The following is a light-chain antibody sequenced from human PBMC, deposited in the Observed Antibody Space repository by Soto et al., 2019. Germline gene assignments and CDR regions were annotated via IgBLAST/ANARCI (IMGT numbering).Light chain of an antibody. CDR1: QSISSW. J-gene: IGKJ2*01. CDR3: QQNNRYAYT. CDR2: KAC. V-gene: IGKV1-5*03. Sequence: DIQMTQSPSTLSASVGDRVTITCLASQSISSWLALYQHKPGKAPKLLLYKACSLESGVPSRFSGSGSGTEFTLPISRLQPDDWATHDRQQNNRYAYTFGQGTKLESK.